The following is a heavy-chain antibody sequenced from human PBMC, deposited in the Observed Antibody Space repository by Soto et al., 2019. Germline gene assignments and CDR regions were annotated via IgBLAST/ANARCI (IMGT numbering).Heavy chain of an antibody. CDR1: GGTFSSYA. J-gene: IGHJ1*01. CDR2: IIPIFGTA. D-gene: IGHD3-22*01. V-gene: IGHV1-69*13. CDR3: ARDLSYYDSSGGAEYFQQ. Sequence: SVKVSCKASGGTFSSYAISWVRQAPGQGLEWMGGIIPIFGTANYAQKFQGRVTITADESTSTAYMELSSLRSEDTAVYYCARDLSYYDSSGGAEYFQQWGQGTRVTVXS.